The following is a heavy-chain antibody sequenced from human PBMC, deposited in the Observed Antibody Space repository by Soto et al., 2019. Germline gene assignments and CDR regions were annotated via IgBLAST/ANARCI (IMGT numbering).Heavy chain of an antibody. CDR3: ARLRIATNNYKWFDP. J-gene: IGHJ5*02. D-gene: IGHD2-21*01. V-gene: IGHV4-31*03. CDR1: GAALKSGNYY. CDR2: IYVTGAV. Sequence: TSETLSLTCSVSGAALKSGNYYWSWIRQVPGKGLEWIGHIYVTGAVDYNPSLRDRITISQDTSERQFSLNLRLVTAADTAVYYCARLRIATNNYKWFDPWGQGTLVTAPQ.